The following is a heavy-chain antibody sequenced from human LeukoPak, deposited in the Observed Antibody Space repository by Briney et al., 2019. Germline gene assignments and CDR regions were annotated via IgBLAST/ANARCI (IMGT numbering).Heavy chain of an antibody. CDR3: ARDSAGNDY. V-gene: IGHV3-7*01. CDR2: IKQDGSEK. CDR1: GFTFSTYW. J-gene: IGHJ4*02. D-gene: IGHD6-13*01. Sequence: GGSLRLSCAASGFTFSTYWMSWVPQAPGKGLERVANIKQDGSEKYYVDSVKGRFTISRDNAKNSLYLQMNSLRAEDTAMYYCARDSAGNDYWGQGTLVTVSS.